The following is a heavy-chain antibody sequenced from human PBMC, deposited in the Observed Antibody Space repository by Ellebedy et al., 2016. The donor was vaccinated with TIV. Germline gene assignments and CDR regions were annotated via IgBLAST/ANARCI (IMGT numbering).Heavy chain of an antibody. D-gene: IGHD1-26*01. Sequence: GESLKISCAASGFTFSSYWMHWVRQAPGKELVWVSRINSDGSSTSYADSVKGRFTISRDNAKNSLYLQMNSLRAEDTAMYYCARENELVGASFDYWGQGTLVTVSS. J-gene: IGHJ4*02. V-gene: IGHV3-74*01. CDR2: INSDGSST. CDR3: ARENELVGASFDY. CDR1: GFTFSSYW.